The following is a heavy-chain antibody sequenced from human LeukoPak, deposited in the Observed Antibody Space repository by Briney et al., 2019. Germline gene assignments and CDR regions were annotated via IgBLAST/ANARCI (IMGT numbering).Heavy chain of an antibody. V-gene: IGHV3-30*18. CDR2: IAYHGNTE. D-gene: IGHD6-19*01. CDR1: GFTISSHG. Sequence: GGSLRLSCAVSGFTISSHGMHWVRQAPGKGPEWVAMIAYHGNTEYYGDSVKGRFTISRDNSKDTLYLQMDSLRAEDTAVYHCAKDWGSGGWYNYFDPWGQGILVTVSS. CDR3: AKDWGSGGWYNYFDP. J-gene: IGHJ5*02.